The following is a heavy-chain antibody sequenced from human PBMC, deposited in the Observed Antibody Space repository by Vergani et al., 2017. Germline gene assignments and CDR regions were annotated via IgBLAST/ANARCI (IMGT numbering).Heavy chain of an antibody. Sequence: QVQLQESGPGLVKPSETLSLTCTVSGGSISSYYWGWIRQPAGKGLEWIGYIFYTGSTNYNPSFKNRVTMSVDTSKNQFSLKLNSVTAADTAVYYCARGSRAEGGSGPDKWGQGTLVTVSS. CDR1: GGSISSYY. D-gene: IGHD6-13*01. J-gene: IGHJ4*02. V-gene: IGHV4-59*08. CDR2: IFYTGST. CDR3: ARGSRAEGGSGPDK.